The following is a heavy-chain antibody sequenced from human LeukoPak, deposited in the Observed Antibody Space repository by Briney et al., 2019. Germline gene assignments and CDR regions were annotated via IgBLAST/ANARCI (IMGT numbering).Heavy chain of an antibody. D-gene: IGHD3-22*01. CDR1: GFTFSSYA. J-gene: IGHJ3*02. CDR2: SNHSGST. Sequence: GSLRLSCAASGFTFSSYAMSLIRPPPGKGLEWIGESNHSGSTNYNPSLKSRVTISVDTSKNQFSLKLSSVTAADTAVYYCARGTDYYDSSGYYRLDAFDIWGQGTMVTVSS. CDR3: ARGTDYYDSSGYYRLDAFDI. V-gene: IGHV4-34*01.